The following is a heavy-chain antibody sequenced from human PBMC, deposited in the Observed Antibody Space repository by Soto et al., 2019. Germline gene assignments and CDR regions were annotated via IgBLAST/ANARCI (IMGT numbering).Heavy chain of an antibody. CDR3: ARARWVYCTNGVCPDYYYYYMDV. V-gene: IGHV4-59*01. J-gene: IGHJ6*03. Sequence: QVQLQESGPGLVKPSETLSLTCTVSGGSISSYYWSWIRQPPGKGLEWIGYIYYSGSTNYNPSLKGRVTISVDTSKNQFSLKLSSVTAADTAVYYCARARWVYCTNGVCPDYYYYYMDVWGKGTTVTVSS. D-gene: IGHD2-8*01. CDR1: GGSISSYY. CDR2: IYYSGST.